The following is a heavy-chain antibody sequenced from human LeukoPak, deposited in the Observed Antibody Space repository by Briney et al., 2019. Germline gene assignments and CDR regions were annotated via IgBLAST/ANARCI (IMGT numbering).Heavy chain of an antibody. CDR1: GGSISSYY. V-gene: IGHV4-59*01. Sequence: SETLSLTCTVSGGSISSYYWSWIRQPPGKGLEWIGYIYYSGSTNYNPSLKSRVTISVDTSKNQFSLKLSSVTAADTAVYYCARVGGYGYNLEYFDYWGQGTLVTVSS. CDR3: ARVGGYGYNLEYFDY. CDR2: IYYSGST. J-gene: IGHJ4*02. D-gene: IGHD5-24*01.